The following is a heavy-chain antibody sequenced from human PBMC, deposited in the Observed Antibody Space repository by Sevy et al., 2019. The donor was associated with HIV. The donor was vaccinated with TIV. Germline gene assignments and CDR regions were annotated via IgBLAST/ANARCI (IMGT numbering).Heavy chain of an antibody. V-gene: IGHV3-30-3*01. CDR2: ISYDGSDK. J-gene: IGHJ6*02. Sequence: GGSLRLSCAASGFAFSNYFAMHWVRQAPGKGLEWVALISYDGSDKYYPDSVKGRFTISRDNFKNTLYLQMNSPTTEDTAVYYCARPRANYVDHYFFYAMDVWGQGTTVTVSS. CDR1: GFAFSNYFA. D-gene: IGHD4-17*01. CDR3: ARPRANYVDHYFFYAMDV.